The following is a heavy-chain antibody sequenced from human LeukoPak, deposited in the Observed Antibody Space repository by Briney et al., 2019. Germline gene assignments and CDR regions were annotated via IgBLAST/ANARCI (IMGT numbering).Heavy chain of an antibody. Sequence: SETLSLTCTVSGGSISSYYWSWIRQPPGKGLEWIGYIYYSGSTNYNPSLKSRVNISVDTSKNQFSLKLSSVTAADTAVYYCAGGIAAQYEDDYWGQGTLVTVSS. CDR2: IYYSGST. V-gene: IGHV4-59*01. J-gene: IGHJ4*02. CDR1: GGSISSYY. D-gene: IGHD6-13*01. CDR3: AGGIAAQYEDDY.